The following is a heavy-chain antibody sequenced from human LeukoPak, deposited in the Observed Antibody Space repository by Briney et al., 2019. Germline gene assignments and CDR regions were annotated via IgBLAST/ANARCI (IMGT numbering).Heavy chain of an antibody. D-gene: IGHD3-22*01. V-gene: IGHV4-30-4*08. CDR3: ARAVNYYDSSGYYRYFDY. J-gene: IGHJ4*02. CDR2: IYYSGST. Sequence: CXXXXXSXSSGDXXWSWIRQPPGKXLXWIGYIYYSGSTYYNPSLKSRVTISVDTSKNQFSLKLSSVTAADTAVYYCARAVNYYDSSGYYRYFDYWGQGTLVTVSS. CDR1: XXSXSSGDXX.